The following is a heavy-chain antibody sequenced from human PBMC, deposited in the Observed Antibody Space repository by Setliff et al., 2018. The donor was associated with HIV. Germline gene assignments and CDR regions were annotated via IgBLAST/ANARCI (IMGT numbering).Heavy chain of an antibody. J-gene: IGHJ4*02. V-gene: IGHV3-66*01. CDR1: GFNVTSNY. CDR3: ARETGQFLL. D-gene: IGHD2-21*01. CDR2: IQHDGTT. Sequence: PGGSLRLSCATSGFNVTSNYMNWVRQAPGRGLEWVSGIQHDGTTYYADSVKGRFSVSRDMSRNILYLQMHELTAEDSALYYCARETGQFLLWGPGTLVTVS.